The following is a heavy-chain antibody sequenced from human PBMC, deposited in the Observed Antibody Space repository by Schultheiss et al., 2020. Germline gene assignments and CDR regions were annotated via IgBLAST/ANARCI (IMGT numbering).Heavy chain of an antibody. CDR2: ISYDGSNK. J-gene: IGHJ4*02. D-gene: IGHD4-17*01. CDR1: GFTFSNYA. V-gene: IGHV3-30-3*01. CDR3: AKSYGDYTIEKYYFDY. Sequence: GGSLRLSCAASGFTFSNYAMHWVRQTPGKGLEWVALISYDGSNKYYTDSVKGRFTISRDNSKNTLFLQMSTLRVDDTAVYYCAKSYGDYTIEKYYFDYWGQGTLVTVSS.